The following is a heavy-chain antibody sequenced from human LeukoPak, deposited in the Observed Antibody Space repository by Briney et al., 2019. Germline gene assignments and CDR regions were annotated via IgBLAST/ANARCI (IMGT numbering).Heavy chain of an antibody. CDR1: GFTFSSYE. CDR2: ISSDGGT. D-gene: IGHD5-24*01. V-gene: IGHV3-23*01. J-gene: IGHJ4*02. CDR3: AKSGYNRFDY. Sequence: PGGSLRLSGAAYGFTFSSYEVNWDRQAPGKGLEWNSGISSDGGTFYPDSVKGRFTISRDNSNYTLYLQMISLRPDDTAVYYCAKSGYNRFDYWGQGTQVTVPS.